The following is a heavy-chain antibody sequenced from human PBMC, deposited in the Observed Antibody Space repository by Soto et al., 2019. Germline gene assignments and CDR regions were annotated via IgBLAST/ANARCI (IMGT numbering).Heavy chain of an antibody. V-gene: IGHV3-23*01. Sequence: EVQLLESGGGLVQPGGSLRLSCAASGFTFSSSGINWVRQAPGKGLEWVSGISGSGDSTHYADSVKGRFTISRDNSKNTLYLQMNSLRAEDTAVYYCAKQAPYSNSWYEIDHWGQGTLVTVSS. D-gene: IGHD6-13*01. CDR3: AKQAPYSNSWYEIDH. CDR2: ISGSGDST. J-gene: IGHJ4*02. CDR1: GFTFSSSG.